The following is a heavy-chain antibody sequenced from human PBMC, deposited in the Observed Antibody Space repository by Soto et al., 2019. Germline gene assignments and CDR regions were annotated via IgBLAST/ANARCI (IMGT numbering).Heavy chain of an antibody. CDR1: GGSSTSRTYY. Sequence: PSETLSLPCTVSGGSSTSRTYYWGWIRQPPGKRMEGIATSSYSGSTHYNTSLKSRVTISVDTSKNQFSLKLNSVTAADTAVYFCARHRYGDDYNPFDYWGQGTLVTVSS. J-gene: IGHJ4*02. CDR2: SSYSGST. CDR3: ARHRYGDDYNPFDY. D-gene: IGHD4-4*01. V-gene: IGHV4-39*01.